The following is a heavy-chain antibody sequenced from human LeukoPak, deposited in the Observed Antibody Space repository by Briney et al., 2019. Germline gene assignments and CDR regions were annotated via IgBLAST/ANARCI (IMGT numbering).Heavy chain of an antibody. V-gene: IGHV4-59*01. Sequence: KSSETLSLTCTVSGGSISSYSWSWIRQPPGKRLESLGYIYYSGSTNYIPSLRSRVTISVDTSKNQFALKLSSVTAADTAVYYCARDERGFDYWGQGTLVTVSS. CDR1: GGSISSYS. CDR2: IYYSGST. CDR3: ARDERGFDY. J-gene: IGHJ4*02.